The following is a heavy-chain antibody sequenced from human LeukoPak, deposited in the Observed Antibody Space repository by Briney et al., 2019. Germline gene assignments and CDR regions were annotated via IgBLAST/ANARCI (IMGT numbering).Heavy chain of an antibody. J-gene: IGHJ4*02. CDR1: EFTVSSNY. V-gene: IGHV4-39*07. CDR3: ARDRNLYYYDSSGPLDY. CDR2: IYYSGST. Sequence: PGGSLRLSCAASEFTVSSNYMSWIRQPPGKGLEWIGSIYYSGSTYYNPSLKSRVTISVDTSKNQFSLKLSSVTAADTAVYYCARDRNLYYYDSSGPLDYWGQGTLVTVSS. D-gene: IGHD3-22*01.